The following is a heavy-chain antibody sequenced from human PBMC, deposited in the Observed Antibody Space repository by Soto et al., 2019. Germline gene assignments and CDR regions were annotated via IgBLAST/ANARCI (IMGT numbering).Heavy chain of an antibody. CDR1: GGTFSSYA. J-gene: IGHJ6*02. CDR2: IIPIFGTA. CDR3: ARRSGTAMASDYYYYYGMDV. D-gene: IGHD5-18*01. V-gene: IGHV1-69*06. Sequence: QVQLVQSGAEVKKPGSSVKVSCKASGGTFSSYAISWVRQAPRQGLEWMGGIIPIFGTANYAQKFQGRVTITADKSTSTDYMELSSLRSEDTAVYYCARRSGTAMASDYYYYYGMDVWGQGTTVTVSS.